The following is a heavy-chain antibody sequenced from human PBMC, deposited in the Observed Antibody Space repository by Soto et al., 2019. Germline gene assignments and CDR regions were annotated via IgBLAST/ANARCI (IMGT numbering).Heavy chain of an antibody. Sequence: ASVKVSCKASGYTFTSYGISWVRQAPGQGLEWMGWISAYNGNTNYAQKLQGRVTMTTDTSTSTAYMELRSLRSDDTAVYYCARGFLPVLDCSSTSCYSGWLDPWGQGTLVTVSS. V-gene: IGHV1-18*01. CDR3: ARGFLPVLDCSSTSCYSGWLDP. CDR1: GYTFTSYG. D-gene: IGHD2-2*01. J-gene: IGHJ5*02. CDR2: ISAYNGNT.